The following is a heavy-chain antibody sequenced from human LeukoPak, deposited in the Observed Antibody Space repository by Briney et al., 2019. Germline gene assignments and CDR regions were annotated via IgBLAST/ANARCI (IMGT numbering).Heavy chain of an antibody. CDR3: AKDLIGGYGGAYFDY. Sequence: GGSLRLSCAASGFTFSSYAMSWVRQAPGKGLEWVSAISGTGDRTYYADSMRGRFTISRDTSKNTLFLHMNTLSAEDTAVYYCAKDLIGGYGGAYFDYWGQGTLVSVSS. D-gene: IGHD3-16*01. V-gene: IGHV3-23*01. CDR2: ISGTGDRT. CDR1: GFTFSSYA. J-gene: IGHJ4*02.